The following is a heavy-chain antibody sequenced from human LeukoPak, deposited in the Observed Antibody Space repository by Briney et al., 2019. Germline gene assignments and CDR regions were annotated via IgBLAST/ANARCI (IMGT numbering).Heavy chain of an antibody. CDR2: IIPILGIA. J-gene: IGHJ3*02. V-gene: IGHV1-69*02. Sequence: ASVKVSCKASGGTFSSYTISWVRQAPGQGLEWMGRIIPILGIANYAQKFQGRVTITADKSTSTAYMELSSLRPEDTAVYYCARTWRTALDAFDIWGQGTMVTVSS. D-gene: IGHD3-3*01. CDR3: ARTWRTALDAFDI. CDR1: GGTFSSYT.